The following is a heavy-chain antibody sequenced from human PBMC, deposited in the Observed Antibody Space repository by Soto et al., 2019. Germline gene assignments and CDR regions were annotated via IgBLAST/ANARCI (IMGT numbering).Heavy chain of an antibody. Sequence: EGQLVESGGRLVEPGGSLRLSCAASGFNFDVAWMNWVRQAPGKGLEWLGRIKSKGGGETTEYVALGKGRFTISRDVSKNTLNRPMNTLKSGVTAVDYCTKVLALAPKDAFDIGGQGTMVTVSS. CDR2: IKSKGGGETT. CDR3: TKVLALAPKDAFDI. CDR1: GFNFDVAW. J-gene: IGHJ3*02. D-gene: IGHD3-3*02. V-gene: IGHV3-15*01.